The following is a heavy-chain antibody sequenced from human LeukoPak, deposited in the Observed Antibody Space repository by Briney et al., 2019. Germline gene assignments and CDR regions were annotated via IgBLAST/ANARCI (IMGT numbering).Heavy chain of an antibody. D-gene: IGHD6-13*01. CDR2: ISGSGGST. CDR1: GFTFSSYA. J-gene: IGHJ3*02. V-gene: IGHV3-23*01. CDR3: VRVSSSIGAPGSDALDI. Sequence: HPGGSLRLSCAASGFTFSSYAMSWVRQAPGKGLEWVSTISGSGGSTHYADSVRGRFTISRDNSKNTLYLQMNSLRAEDTAVYYCVRVSSSIGAPGSDALDIWGQGTMVTVSS.